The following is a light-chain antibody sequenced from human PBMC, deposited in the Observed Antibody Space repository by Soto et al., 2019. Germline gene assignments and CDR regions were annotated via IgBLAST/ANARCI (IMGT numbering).Light chain of an antibody. CDR1: QSGSSTY. CDR3: HQYDT. Sequence: ENVLTQSPGSLSLSPGERTTLSCRASQSGSSTYLAWYQQKPGQPPRLLIYGASSRATGIPDRFSGSGSGTDFTLTISRLEPEDFAVYYCHQYDTFGGGTKVEIK. J-gene: IGKJ4*01. V-gene: IGKV3-20*01. CDR2: GAS.